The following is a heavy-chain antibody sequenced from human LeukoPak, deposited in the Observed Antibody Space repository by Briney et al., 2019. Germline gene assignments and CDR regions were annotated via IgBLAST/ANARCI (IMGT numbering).Heavy chain of an antibody. V-gene: IGHV4-38-2*02. CDR2: IHHSGST. Sequence: SETLSLTCIVSGYSISSGYYWGWIRQPPGKGLEWIGNIHHSGSTYYNPSHKSRVTISVDTSKNQFSLKLNSVTAADTAVYYCAGLRPPTSDCSSGTCYFDYWGQGTLVTVSS. CDR1: GYSISSGYY. D-gene: IGHD2-15*01. J-gene: IGHJ4*02. CDR3: AGLRPPTSDCSSGTCYFDY.